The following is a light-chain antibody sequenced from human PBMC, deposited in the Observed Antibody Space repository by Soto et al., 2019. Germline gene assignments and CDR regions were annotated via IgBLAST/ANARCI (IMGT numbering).Light chain of an antibody. CDR2: WAS. V-gene: IGKV4-1*01. J-gene: IGKJ1*01. CDR3: QQHYSSPWT. Sequence: DIVMTQSPDSLAVSLGERATINCKSSQSVQYTSNNKNYLVWYQQKPGQPPKLLMYWASTRESGVPDRFSGSGSGTDFTLTISSLQAEDVAVYYCQQHYSSPWTFGQGTKVEIK. CDR1: QSVQYTSNNKNY.